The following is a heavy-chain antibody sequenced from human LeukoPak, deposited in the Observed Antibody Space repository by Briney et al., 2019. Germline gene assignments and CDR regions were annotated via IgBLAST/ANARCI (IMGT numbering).Heavy chain of an antibody. CDR2: INHSGST. CDR1: GGSFSGYY. D-gene: IGHD2-21*02. Sequence: SETLSLTCAVYGGSFSGYYWSWIRQPPGKGLEWIGEINHSGSTNYNPSLKSRITISVDTSKNQFSLKLSSVTAADTAVYYCARGRGDAGSHIVVVTATFGALDYWGQGTLVTVSS. CDR3: ARGRGDAGSHIVVVTATFGALDY. V-gene: IGHV4-34*01. J-gene: IGHJ4*02.